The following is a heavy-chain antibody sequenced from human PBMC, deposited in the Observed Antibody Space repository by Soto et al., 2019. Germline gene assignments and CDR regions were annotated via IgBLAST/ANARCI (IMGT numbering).Heavy chain of an antibody. D-gene: IGHD6-13*01. V-gene: IGHV1-3*01. Sequence: QVQLVQSGAEGKKPGASVKVSCKASGYTFTSYAMHWVRQAPGQRLEWMGWINAGNGNTKYSQKFQGRVTITRDPSASTTYMELSSVRAEVTAVYCCQQLRKVWGQGTPVIVFS. CDR2: INAGNGNT. CDR1: GYTFTSYA. J-gene: IGHJ6*02. CDR3: QQLRKV.